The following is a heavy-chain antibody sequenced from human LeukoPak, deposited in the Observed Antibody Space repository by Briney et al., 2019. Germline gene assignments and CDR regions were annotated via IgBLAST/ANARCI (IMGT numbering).Heavy chain of an antibody. V-gene: IGHV3-7*01. J-gene: IGHJ4*02. Sequence: PGGSLRLSCAASGFTFSSYWMSWVRQAPGKGLEWVANIKQDGSDKYYVDSVKGGFAIPRDNIKNSVYLQMNSLRDEETAVYYCARDKVVGATLFDYWGQGTLVTVSS. D-gene: IGHD1-26*01. CDR2: IKQDGSDK. CDR3: ARDKVVGATLFDY. CDR1: GFTFSSYW.